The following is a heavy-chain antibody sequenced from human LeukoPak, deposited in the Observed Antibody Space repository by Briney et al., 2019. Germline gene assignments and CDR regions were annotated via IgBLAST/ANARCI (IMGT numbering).Heavy chain of an antibody. CDR2: ISAYNGNT. V-gene: IGHV1-18*01. J-gene: IGHJ4*02. CDR1: GYTFTSYG. CDR3: ARAYNYDILTGYPPWSGDY. D-gene: IGHD3-9*01. Sequence: ASVKVSCKASGYTFTSYGISWVRQAPGQGLDWMGWISAYNGNTNYAQKLQGRVTMTTDTSTSTAYMELRSLRSDDTAVYYCARAYNYDILTGYPPWSGDYWGQGTLVTVSS.